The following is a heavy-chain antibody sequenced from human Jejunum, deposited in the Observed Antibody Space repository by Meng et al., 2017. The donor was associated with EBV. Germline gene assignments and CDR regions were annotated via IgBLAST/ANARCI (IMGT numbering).Heavy chain of an antibody. CDR3: ARDRRVGSYDY. Sequence: QVQLVQSGSALREPXXXXKVSCKASGYIFTTYSMNWVRQAPGQGLEWMGYISYNTGNPSYAQGFTGRFVFSWDTSVNTAYLQISSLRAEDTAVYYCARDRRVGSYDYWGQGTLVTVSS. D-gene: IGHD1-26*01. CDR1: GYIFTTYS. V-gene: IGHV7-4-1*02. CDR2: ISYNTGNP. J-gene: IGHJ4*02.